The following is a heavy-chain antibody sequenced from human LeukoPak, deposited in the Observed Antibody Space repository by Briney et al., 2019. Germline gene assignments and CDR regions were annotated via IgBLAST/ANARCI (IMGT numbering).Heavy chain of an antibody. CDR2: IIPIFGTA. Sequence: SVKVSCKASGGTFSSYAISWVRQAPGQGLEWMGGIIPIFGTANYAQKFQGRVTITTDESTSTAYMELSSLRSEDTAVYYCAGDQRYCSSTSCPTEPVDWGQGTLVTVSS. CDR1: GGTFSSYA. D-gene: IGHD2-2*01. CDR3: AGDQRYCSSTSCPTEPVD. J-gene: IGHJ4*02. V-gene: IGHV1-69*05.